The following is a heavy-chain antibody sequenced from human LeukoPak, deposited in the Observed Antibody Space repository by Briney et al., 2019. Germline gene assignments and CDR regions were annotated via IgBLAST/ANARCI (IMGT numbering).Heavy chain of an antibody. D-gene: IGHD4-11*01. CDR1: GYTFTGYY. V-gene: IGHV1-2*02. CDR2: INPNSGGT. CDR3: ARVTLDYLEYWYFDL. J-gene: IGHJ2*01. Sequence: GASVKVSCKASGYTFTGYYMHWVRQAPGQGLEWMGWINPNSGGTNYAQKFQGRVTMTRDTPISTAYMELSRLRSDDTAVHYCARVTLDYLEYWYFDLWGRGTLVTVSS.